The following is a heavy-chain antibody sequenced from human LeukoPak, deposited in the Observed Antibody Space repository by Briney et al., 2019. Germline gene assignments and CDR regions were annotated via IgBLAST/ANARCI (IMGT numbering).Heavy chain of an antibody. D-gene: IGHD3-10*01. J-gene: IGHJ5*02. Sequence: GGSLRLSCAASGFTFSSYGMSWVRQAPGKGLEWVSSISSSSSYIYYADSVKGRFTISRDNAKNSLYLQMNSLRAEDTAVYYCARQDGITMVRGVIWNWFDPWGQGTLVTVSS. CDR1: GFTFSSYG. CDR3: ARQDGITMVRGVIWNWFDP. V-gene: IGHV3-21*01. CDR2: ISSSSSYI.